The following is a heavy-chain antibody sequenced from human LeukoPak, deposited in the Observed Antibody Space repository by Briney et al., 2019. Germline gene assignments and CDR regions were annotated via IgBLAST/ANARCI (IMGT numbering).Heavy chain of an antibody. CDR1: GYTFTRYF. V-gene: IGHV1-46*01. J-gene: IGHJ5*02. CDR3: ARDNSVRDEAWCFNP. Sequence: ASVKVSCKASGYTFTRYFMHWVRQAPGQGLEWMGIINPSGGSTTYAQKFQGRVTLTRDMSTSTDYLELSSLRSEDTAVYYCARDNSVRDEAWCFNPWGQGTLVTVSS. CDR2: INPSGGST. D-gene: IGHD2-8*02.